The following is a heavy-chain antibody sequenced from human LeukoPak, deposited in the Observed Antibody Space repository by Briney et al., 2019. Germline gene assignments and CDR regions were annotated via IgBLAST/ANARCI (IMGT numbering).Heavy chain of an antibody. CDR2: IKQDGSEN. CDR3: ARDRENIGYSSIFDH. J-gene: IGHJ4*02. CDR1: GFTSSSYW. V-gene: IGHV3-7*01. Sequence: PGGSLRLSCAASGFTSSSYWLSWVRQAPGKGLEWVANIKQDGSENYYVDSVKGRFTISRDNAKNTLYLQMNSLRAEDTAVYYCARDRENIGYSSIFDHWGQGTLVTVSS. D-gene: IGHD6-13*01.